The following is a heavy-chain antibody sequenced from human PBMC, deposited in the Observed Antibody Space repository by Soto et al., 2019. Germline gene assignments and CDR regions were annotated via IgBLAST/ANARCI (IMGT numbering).Heavy chain of an antibody. CDR2: TYYSGST. CDR3: ARHGGTFDY. CDR1: GGSISSSSYY. D-gene: IGHD2-15*01. Sequence: QLQLQESGPGLVKPSETLSLTCTVSGGSISSSSYYWGGIRQPPGKGLEWIGSTYYSGSTYYSPALRSRVTLSVDTSKNQFSLKLSSVTAADTAVYYCARHGGTFDYWGQGTLVTVST. J-gene: IGHJ4*02. V-gene: IGHV4-39*01.